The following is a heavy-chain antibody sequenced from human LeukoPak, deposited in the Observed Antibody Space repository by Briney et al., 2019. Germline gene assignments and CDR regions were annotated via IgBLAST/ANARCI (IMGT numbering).Heavy chain of an antibody. V-gene: IGHV3-30*18. CDR3: AKDYGAYYYGMDV. CDR2: VSFDGSYK. Sequence: GRSLRLSCAASRFTFTTYAFHWVRQAPGKGLEWVAVVSFDGSYKYYGDSVKGRFTISRDNSKNTLSLQMNSLRTEDTAVYYCAKDYGAYYYGMDVWGQGTTVTVSS. J-gene: IGHJ6*02. CDR1: RFTFTTYA. D-gene: IGHD3-10*01.